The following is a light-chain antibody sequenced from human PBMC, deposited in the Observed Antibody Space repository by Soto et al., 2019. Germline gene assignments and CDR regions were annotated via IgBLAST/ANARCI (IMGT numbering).Light chain of an antibody. CDR1: RDVGSD. J-gene: IGKJ1*01. CDR3: QQYNNWPT. Sequence: QMTQSPSSLSASVGEKIIITCRASRDVGSDVSWYQQKPGQAPKLLIYAASNLYTGVPSRFSGSRSGTEFTLTISSLQPEDFAVYYCQQYNNWPTFGQGTKVDIK. V-gene: IGKV1-17*01. CDR2: AAS.